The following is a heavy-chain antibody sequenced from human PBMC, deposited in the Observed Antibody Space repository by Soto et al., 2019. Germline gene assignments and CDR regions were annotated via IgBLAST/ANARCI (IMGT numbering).Heavy chain of an antibody. CDR2: IFHGGNT. J-gene: IGHJ3*01. D-gene: IGHD2-15*01. CDR3: ARARWYDAFDV. CDR1: GFFISSGNY. Sequence: SETLSLTCAVSGFFISSGNYWGWTRKPPGKGLEWIGSIFHGGNTYYNPSLKSRVTISVDMSKNQFSLKLNSVTAADTAVYYCARARWYDAFDVWGQGTVVTVSS. V-gene: IGHV4-38-2*01.